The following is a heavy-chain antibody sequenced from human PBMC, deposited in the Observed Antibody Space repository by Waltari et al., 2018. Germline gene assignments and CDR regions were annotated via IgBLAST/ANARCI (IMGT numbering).Heavy chain of an antibody. D-gene: IGHD3-3*01. Sequence: QVQLQQWGAGLLKPSETLSLTCAVYGGSFSGYYWSWIRQPPGKGLEWIGEINHSGSTNYNPSLKSRVTISVDTSKNQFSLKLSSVTAADTAVYYCARGVLRFLEWNYYFDYWGQGTLVTVSS. V-gene: IGHV4-34*01. CDR1: GGSFSGYY. CDR3: ARGVLRFLEWNYYFDY. J-gene: IGHJ4*02. CDR2: INHSGST.